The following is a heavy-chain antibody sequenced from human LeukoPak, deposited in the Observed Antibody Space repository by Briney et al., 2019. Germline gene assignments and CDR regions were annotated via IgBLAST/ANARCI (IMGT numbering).Heavy chain of an antibody. D-gene: IGHD4-17*01. CDR2: IKQDGSEE. CDR1: GFTFSSYW. V-gene: IGHV3-7*03. Sequence: GGSLRLSCAASGFTFSSYWMNWVRQAPGRGPEWVANIKQDGSEEYYVASVKGRFTISRDNANNSLYLQMNSLRAEDTAMYYCVYGDYGGGFDYWGQGTLVTVSS. CDR3: VYGDYGGGFDY. J-gene: IGHJ4*02.